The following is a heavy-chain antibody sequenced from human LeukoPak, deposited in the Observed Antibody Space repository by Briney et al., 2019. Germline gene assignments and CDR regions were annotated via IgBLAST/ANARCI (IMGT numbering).Heavy chain of an antibody. V-gene: IGHV1-69*06. CDR3: ARKGYFDWITGFDP. J-gene: IGHJ5*02. D-gene: IGHD3-9*01. CDR2: IIPIFGTA. Sequence: SVKVSCKASGYTFTSYGISWVRQAPGQGLEWMGGIIPIFGTANYAQKFQGRVTITADKSTSTAYMELSSLRSEDTAVYYCARKGYFDWITGFDPWGQGTLVTVSS. CDR1: GYTFTSYG.